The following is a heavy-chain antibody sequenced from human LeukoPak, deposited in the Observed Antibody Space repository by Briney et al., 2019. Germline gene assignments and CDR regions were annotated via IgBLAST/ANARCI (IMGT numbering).Heavy chain of an antibody. D-gene: IGHD2-2*01. CDR1: GYTFTSYG. Sequence: ASVKVSFKSSGYTFTSYGISWVRQAPGQGLEWMGGISAYNGNTNYAQKLQGRVTMTTDTSTSTAYMELRSLRSDDTAVYYCARDWVVPAAIFDYYGMDVWGQGTTVTVSS. V-gene: IGHV1-18*01. CDR2: ISAYNGNT. J-gene: IGHJ6*02. CDR3: ARDWVVPAAIFDYYGMDV.